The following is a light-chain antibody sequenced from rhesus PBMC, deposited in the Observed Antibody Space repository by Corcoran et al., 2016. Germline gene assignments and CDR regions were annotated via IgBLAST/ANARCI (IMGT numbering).Light chain of an antibody. Sequence: DIQMTQSPSSLSASVGDTVTITCRASQGISSWLAWYQQKPGKAPKLLLYKASSLPSGVPSRFSGSGSGTDFTLTISSLQSGDFATYYCQQYSSRYCFGQGTKVEIK. CDR1: QGISSW. V-gene: IGKV1-22*01. J-gene: IGKJ2*01. CDR2: KAS. CDR3: QQYSSRYC.